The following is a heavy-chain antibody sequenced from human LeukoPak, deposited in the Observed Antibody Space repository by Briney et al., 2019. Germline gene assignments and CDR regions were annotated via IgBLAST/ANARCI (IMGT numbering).Heavy chain of an antibody. J-gene: IGHJ4*02. Sequence: ASVKVSCKASGYTFTDYYMHWVQQAPGKGLEWMGRVDPEDGETIYAEKFQGRVTITADTSTDTAYMELSSLRSEDTAVYYCAAGSDSSGWYDDYWGQGTLVTVS. CDR3: AAGSDSSGWYDDY. D-gene: IGHD6-19*01. V-gene: IGHV1-69-2*01. CDR1: GYTFTDYY. CDR2: VDPEDGET.